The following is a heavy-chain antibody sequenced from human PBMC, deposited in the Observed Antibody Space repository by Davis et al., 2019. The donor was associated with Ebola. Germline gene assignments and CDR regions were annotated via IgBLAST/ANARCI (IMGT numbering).Heavy chain of an antibody. J-gene: IGHJ4*02. CDR2: IYYSGIT. CDR3: ARLVMGYSCFDY. CDR1: GGSISSSSYY. Sequence: SETLSLTCTVSGGSISSSSYYWGWIRQPPRKGLEWIGSIYYSGITYYNPPLKSRVTISVDTSKNQFSLKLSSVTAADTAVYYCARLVMGYSCFDYWGQGTLVTVSS. V-gene: IGHV4-39*01. D-gene: IGHD4-11*01.